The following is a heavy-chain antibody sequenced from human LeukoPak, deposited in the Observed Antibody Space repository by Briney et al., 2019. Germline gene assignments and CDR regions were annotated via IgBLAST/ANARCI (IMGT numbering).Heavy chain of an antibody. V-gene: IGHV4-30-4*01. CDR1: GGSISSGDYY. J-gene: IGHJ4*02. Sequence: SETLSLTCTVSGGSISSGDYYWNWIRQPPGKGLEWIGYIYYSGSTYYKPSLKSRVTMSVDTSKNQLSLKLSSVTAADTAVYYCARADSSGKAGDYWGQGTLVTVSS. CDR2: IYYSGST. CDR3: ARADSSGKAGDY. D-gene: IGHD3-22*01.